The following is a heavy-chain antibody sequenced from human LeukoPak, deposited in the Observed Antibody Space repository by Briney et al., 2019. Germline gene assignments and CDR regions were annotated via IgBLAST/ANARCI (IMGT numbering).Heavy chain of an antibody. V-gene: IGHV3-48*01. CDR1: GFTFSSYS. Sequence: GGSLRLSCAASGFTFSSYSMNWVRQAPGKGLEWVSYISSSSSTIYYADSVKGRFTISRDNAKNSLYLQMNSLRAEDTAVYYCAREMTTFVFDYWGQGTLVTVSS. CDR3: AREMTTFVFDY. CDR2: ISSSSSTI. D-gene: IGHD4-11*01. J-gene: IGHJ4*02.